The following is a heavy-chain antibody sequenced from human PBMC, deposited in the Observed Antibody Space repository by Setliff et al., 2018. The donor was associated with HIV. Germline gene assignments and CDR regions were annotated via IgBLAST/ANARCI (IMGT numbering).Heavy chain of an antibody. D-gene: IGHD1-26*01. CDR1: GGSIRGTSVY. CDR3: ARGARLLAAYRDRWDYYYMGV. CDR2: IYYSGHA. Sequence: SETLSLTCSVSGGSIRGTSVYWGWIRQPPGKGLEWIANIYYSGHAYYNPALESRGSISVDTSKKQFSLKMISVNAADSAVYYCARGARLLAAYRDRWDYYYMGVWGKGTTVTVSS. J-gene: IGHJ6*03. V-gene: IGHV4-39*01.